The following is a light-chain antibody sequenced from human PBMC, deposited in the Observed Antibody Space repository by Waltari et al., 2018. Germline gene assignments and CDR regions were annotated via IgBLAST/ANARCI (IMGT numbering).Light chain of an antibody. J-gene: IGLJ3*02. V-gene: IGLV2-14*03. CDR2: DVS. Sequence: QSALTQPASVSGSPGQSITISCTGTSSDVGGYNYVSWYQQHPGNAPKLMIYDVSNRPSGVSNRFSGSKSGNTASLTISGLQAEDEADYYCSSYTSSLTPVFGGGTKLTVL. CDR3: SSYTSSLTPV. CDR1: SSDVGGYNY.